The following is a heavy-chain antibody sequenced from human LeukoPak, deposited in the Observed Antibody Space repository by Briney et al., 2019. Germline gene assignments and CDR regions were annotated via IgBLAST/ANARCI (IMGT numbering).Heavy chain of an antibody. D-gene: IGHD3-3*01. J-gene: IGHJ4*02. CDR1: KFTFSHYG. V-gene: IGHV3-30*18. CDR2: ISGDGSIK. Sequence: PGGSLRLSCSASKFTFSHYGMQWVRQAPGKGLEWVAVISGDGSIKIYADSVKGRFTLSRDNSINTVDLRMNSLRAEDTAVYYCVKEYHSRGFGAYFDYWGQGTLVTVSS. CDR3: VKEYHSRGFGAYFDY.